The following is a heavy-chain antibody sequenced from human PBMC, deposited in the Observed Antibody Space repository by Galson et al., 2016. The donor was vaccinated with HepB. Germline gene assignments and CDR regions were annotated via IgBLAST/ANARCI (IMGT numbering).Heavy chain of an antibody. J-gene: IGHJ4*02. CDR3: ARDNQGFDY. Sequence: ETLSLTCAVSGVSISSGNWWSWVRQPPGKGLEWIGEMYLSGNTNYNPSLKSRVTISVDKSKNHFSLNLTSVTAADTAVYYCARDNQGFDYWGQGALVTVSS. V-gene: IGHV4-4*02. CDR1: GVSISSGNW. CDR2: MYLSGNT.